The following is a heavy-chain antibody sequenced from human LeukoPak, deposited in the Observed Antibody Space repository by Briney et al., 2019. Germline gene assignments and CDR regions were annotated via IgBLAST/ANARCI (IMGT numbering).Heavy chain of an antibody. CDR3: ARDPYSGNYGNYYYYYMDV. CDR1: GFTFSSYN. D-gene: IGHD1-26*01. CDR2: ISTTSSYI. J-gene: IGHJ6*03. Sequence: AGGSLRLSCAASGFTFSSYNMNWVRQAPGKGLEWVSSISTTSSYIYYADSVKGRFTISRDNAKNSLYLQMNSLGPDDTAVYYCARDPYSGNYGNYYYYYMDVWGKGTTVTISS. V-gene: IGHV3-21*01.